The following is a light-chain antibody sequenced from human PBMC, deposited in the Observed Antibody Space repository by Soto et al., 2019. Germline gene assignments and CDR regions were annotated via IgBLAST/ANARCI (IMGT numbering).Light chain of an antibody. J-gene: IGKJ3*01. Sequence: EIVLTQSPGTLSLSPGERATLSCRASQSISSNYLAWYQQRPGQDPRLLIFGASYRATGIPDRYSGSGSGTDFTLTISRLEPEDFAVYYCQQYSSSPPEFTFGPGTRVESK. CDR3: QQYSSSPPEFT. CDR1: QSISSNY. CDR2: GAS. V-gene: IGKV3-20*01.